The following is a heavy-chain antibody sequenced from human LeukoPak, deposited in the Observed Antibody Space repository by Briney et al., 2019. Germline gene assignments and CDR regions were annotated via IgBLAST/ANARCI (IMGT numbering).Heavy chain of an antibody. CDR1: GFTFSSYA. V-gene: IGHV3-30*04. CDR3: ARELKSSSWYALCCPDY. CDR2: ISYDGSNK. J-gene: IGHJ4*02. D-gene: IGHD6-13*01. Sequence: GRSLRLSCAASGFTFSSYAMHWVRQAPGKGLEWVAVISYDGSNKYYADSVKGRFTISRDNSKNTLYLQMNSLRAEDTAVYYCARELKSSSWYALCCPDYRGQGTLVTVSS.